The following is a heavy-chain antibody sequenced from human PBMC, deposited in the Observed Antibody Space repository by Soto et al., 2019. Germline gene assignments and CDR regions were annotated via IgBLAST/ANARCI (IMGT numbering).Heavy chain of an antibody. Sequence: GASVKVSCKASGGTFSSYAISWVRQAPGQGLEWMGGIIPIFGTANYAQKFQGRVTITADESTSTAYMELSSLRSEDTAVYYCARSKVGMGYFDYWGQGTLVTVSS. CDR1: GGTFSSYA. CDR3: ARSKVGMGYFDY. V-gene: IGHV1-69*13. CDR2: IIPIFGTA. D-gene: IGHD1-26*01. J-gene: IGHJ4*02.